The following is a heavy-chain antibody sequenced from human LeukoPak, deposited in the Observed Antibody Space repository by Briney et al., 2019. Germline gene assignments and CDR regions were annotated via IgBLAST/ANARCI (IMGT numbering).Heavy chain of an antibody. Sequence: PGRSLRLSCAASGFTFSSYGMHWVRQAPGKGLEWVAVISYDGSSKYYADSVKGRFTISRDNSKNTLYLQMNSLRAEDTAVYYCAKAPYDILTGYSPSWGQGTLVTVSS. J-gene: IGHJ5*02. CDR1: GFTFSSYG. CDR2: ISYDGSSK. D-gene: IGHD3-9*01. V-gene: IGHV3-30*18. CDR3: AKAPYDILTGYSPS.